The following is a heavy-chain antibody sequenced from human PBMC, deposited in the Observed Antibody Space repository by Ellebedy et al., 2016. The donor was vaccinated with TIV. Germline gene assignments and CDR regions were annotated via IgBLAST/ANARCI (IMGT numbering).Heavy chain of an antibody. CDR2: SSGYNGDT. D-gene: IGHD3/OR15-3a*01. V-gene: IGHV1-18*01. Sequence: ASVKVSXXASGYTFTSYGINWVRQAPGQGLEWMGWSSGYNGDTNYARKFQGRVTMTTDTSTNTAYMELRSLRSDDTAVYYCTRDWERNVYDFWGQGTLVTVSS. CDR1: GYTFTSYG. CDR3: TRDWERNVYDF. J-gene: IGHJ4*02.